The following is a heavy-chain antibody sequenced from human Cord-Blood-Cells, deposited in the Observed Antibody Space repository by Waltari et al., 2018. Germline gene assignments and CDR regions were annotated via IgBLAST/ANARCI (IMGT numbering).Heavy chain of an antibody. J-gene: IGHJ4*02. CDR2: ISYDGSNK. D-gene: IGHD2-2*01. V-gene: IGHV3-30*04. CDR1: GFTFSSYA. Sequence: QVQLVESGGGVVQPGRSLRLSCAASGFTFSSYAMHWGRQAPGKGLEWVTVISYDGSNKYYADSVKGRFTISRDNSKNTLYLQMNSLRAEDTAVYYCARDPCSSTSCYYFDYWGQGTLVTVSS. CDR3: ARDPCSSTSCYYFDY.